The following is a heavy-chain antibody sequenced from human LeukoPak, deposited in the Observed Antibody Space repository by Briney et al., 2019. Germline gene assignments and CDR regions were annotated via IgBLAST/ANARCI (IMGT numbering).Heavy chain of an antibody. V-gene: IGHV4-39*01. CDR2: IYYSGST. Sequence: PSETLSHTCTVSGDSISSTTYYWGWIRQPPGKGLEWIGSIYYSGSTYYNPSLKSRVTISVDTSKNQFSLKLSSVTAADTAVYYCASLPATFDFWSGTFDYWGQGTLVTVSS. J-gene: IGHJ4*02. CDR1: GDSISSTTYY. D-gene: IGHD3-3*01. CDR3: ASLPATFDFWSGTFDY.